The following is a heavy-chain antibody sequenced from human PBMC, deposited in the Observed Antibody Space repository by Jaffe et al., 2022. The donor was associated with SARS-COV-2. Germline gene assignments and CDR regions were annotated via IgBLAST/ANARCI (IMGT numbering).Heavy chain of an antibody. V-gene: IGHV4-34*01. CDR2: INHSGST. J-gene: IGHJ6*02. CDR3: ARMVDCSSTSCYPKGMDV. CDR1: GGSFSGYY. Sequence: QVQLQQWGAGLLKPSETLSLTCAVYGGSFSGYYWSWIRQPPGKGLEWIGEINHSGSTNYNPSLKSRVTISVDTSKNQFSLKLSSVTAADTAVYYCARMVDCSSTSCYPKGMDVWGQGTTVTVSS. D-gene: IGHD2-2*01.